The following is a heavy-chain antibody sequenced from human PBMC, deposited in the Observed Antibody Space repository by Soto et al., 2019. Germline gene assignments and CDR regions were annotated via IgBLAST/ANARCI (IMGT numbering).Heavy chain of an antibody. Sequence: SETLSLTCTVSGGSISSYYWSWIRQPPGKGLEWIGYIYYSGSTNYNPSLKSRVTISVDTSKNQFSLKLSSVTAADTAVYYCARSYYDSSGNPGEAFDIWGQGTMVTVSS. CDR3: ARSYYDSSGNPGEAFDI. CDR1: GGSISSYY. V-gene: IGHV4-59*08. J-gene: IGHJ3*02. D-gene: IGHD3-22*01. CDR2: IYYSGST.